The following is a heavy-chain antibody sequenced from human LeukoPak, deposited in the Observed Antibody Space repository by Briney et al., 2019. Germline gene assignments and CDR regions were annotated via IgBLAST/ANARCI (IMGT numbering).Heavy chain of an antibody. Sequence: GGSLRLSCAASGFTFSSYAMSWVRQAPGKGLEWVSTISGSGDYTYYADSVKGRFTISRDNSKNTLYLQMNSLRAEDTAVYYCAREGIAVAGPFDYWGQGTLVTVSS. CDR3: AREGIAVAGPFDY. V-gene: IGHV3-23*01. D-gene: IGHD6-19*01. CDR2: ISGSGDYT. CDR1: GFTFSSYA. J-gene: IGHJ4*02.